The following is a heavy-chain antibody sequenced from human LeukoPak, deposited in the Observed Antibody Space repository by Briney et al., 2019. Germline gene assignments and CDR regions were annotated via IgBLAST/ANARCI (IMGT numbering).Heavy chain of an antibody. D-gene: IGHD1-26*01. J-gene: IGHJ5*02. CDR3: AIATVLEWEQGPWFDP. V-gene: IGHV1-24*01. CDR2: YDPEDGEI. CDR1: GYTLDELS. Sequence: ASVKVSCKVSGYTLDELSIHWLRQAPGKGLEWMGGYDPEDGEIRYAQKFQGRVTLTEDTSTDTAYMDLRSLRSEDTAVYYCAIATVLEWEQGPWFDPLGPGNPGHRLL.